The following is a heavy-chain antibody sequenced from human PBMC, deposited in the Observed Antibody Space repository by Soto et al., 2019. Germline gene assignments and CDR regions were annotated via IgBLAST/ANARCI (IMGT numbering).Heavy chain of an antibody. CDR2: ISWNSGSI. V-gene: IGHV3-9*01. D-gene: IGHD6-19*01. J-gene: IGHJ4*02. CDR1: GFTFDDYA. Sequence: EVQLVESGGGLVQPGRSLRLSCAASGFTFDDYAMHWVRRAPGKGLEWVSGISWNSGSIGYADSVKGRFTISRDNAKNSLYLQMNSLRAEDTALYYCAKDNRGAVAGTVDYWGQGTLVTVSS. CDR3: AKDNRGAVAGTVDY.